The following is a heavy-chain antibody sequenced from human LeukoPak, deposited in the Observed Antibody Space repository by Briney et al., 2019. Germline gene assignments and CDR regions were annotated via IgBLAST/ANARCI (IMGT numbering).Heavy chain of an antibody. D-gene: IGHD1-26*01. V-gene: IGHV3-21*01. CDR2: MSSSSGLI. Sequence: GGSLRLSCAASGSTFSRYSMNWVRQAPGKGLEWVSSMSSSSGLIYYGDSVKGRFTVSRDNAKGSLYLQMNSLRADDTAVYYCAREFDGSASGAGYWGQGTLVTVSS. CDR1: GSTFSRYS. J-gene: IGHJ4*02. CDR3: AREFDGSASGAGY.